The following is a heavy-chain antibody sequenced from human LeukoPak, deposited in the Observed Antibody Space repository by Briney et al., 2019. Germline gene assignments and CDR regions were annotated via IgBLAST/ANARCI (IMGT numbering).Heavy chain of an antibody. J-gene: IGHJ5*02. Sequence: SETLSLTCTVSGGSISSGGYYWSWIRQHPGKGLEWIGCIYYSGTTYYNPSLKSRITISVDTSQNPFSLKLSSVTAADTAVYYCARPGDGYNPWGQGTLVTVSS. D-gene: IGHD5-24*01. CDR1: GGSISSGGYY. V-gene: IGHV4-31*03. CDR2: IYYSGTT. CDR3: ARPGDGYNP.